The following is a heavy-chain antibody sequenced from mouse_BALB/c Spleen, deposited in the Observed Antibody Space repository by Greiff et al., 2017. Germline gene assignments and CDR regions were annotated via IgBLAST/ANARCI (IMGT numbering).Heavy chain of an antibody. V-gene: IGHV1-7*01. D-gene: IGHD2-1*01. Sequence: QVQLQQSGAELAKPGASVKMSCKASGYTFTSYWMHWVKQRPGQGLEWIGYINPSTGYTEYNQKFKDKATLTADKSSSTAYMQLSSLTSEDSAVYYCAKYYGNYLYYFDYWGQGTTLTVSS. CDR2: INPSTGYT. CDR3: AKYYGNYLYYFDY. CDR1: GYTFTSYW. J-gene: IGHJ2*01.